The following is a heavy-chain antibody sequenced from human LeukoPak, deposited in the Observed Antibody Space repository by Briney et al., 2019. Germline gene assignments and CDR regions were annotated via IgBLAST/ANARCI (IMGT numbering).Heavy chain of an antibody. V-gene: IGHV4-39*01. CDR2: IFYSGST. Sequence: SDTLSLTCTVPGGPISSNDYYWGWIRQSPGKGLEWIANIFYSGSTHYNPSLKSRVSISVDTSKNQFSLKLSSVTAADTAIYYCARQSSHYYGSGTFRHFDYWGQGTLVSVSS. CDR3: ARQSSHYYGSGTFRHFDY. D-gene: IGHD3-10*01. CDR1: GGPISSNDYY. J-gene: IGHJ4*02.